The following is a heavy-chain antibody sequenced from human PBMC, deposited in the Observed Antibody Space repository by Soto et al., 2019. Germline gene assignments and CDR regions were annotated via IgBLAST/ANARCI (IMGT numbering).Heavy chain of an antibody. CDR1: GGSISSGGYS. Sequence: PSETLSLTCAVSGGSISSGGYSWSWIRQPPGKGLEWIGYIYHSGSTYYNPSLKSRVTISVDRSKNQFSLKLSSVTAADTAVYYCAREVRTSYAFDFWGQGTMVTVSS. CDR3: AREVRTSYAFDF. CDR2: IYHSGST. J-gene: IGHJ3*01. V-gene: IGHV4-30-2*01. D-gene: IGHD3-22*01.